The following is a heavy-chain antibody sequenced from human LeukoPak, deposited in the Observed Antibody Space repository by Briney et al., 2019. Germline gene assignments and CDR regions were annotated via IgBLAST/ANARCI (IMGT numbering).Heavy chain of an antibody. Sequence: GGSLRLSCAASGFTFSSYAMSWVRQAPGKGLEWVSTISGSGDTTYYADSVKGRFTISRDNSKNTLYLQMNSLRAEDTAVYYCAVQRTLWQPVLDHWGQGTLVTVSS. V-gene: IGHV3-23*01. D-gene: IGHD6-13*01. J-gene: IGHJ4*02. CDR2: ISGSGDTT. CDR3: AVQRTLWQPVLDH. CDR1: GFTFSSYA.